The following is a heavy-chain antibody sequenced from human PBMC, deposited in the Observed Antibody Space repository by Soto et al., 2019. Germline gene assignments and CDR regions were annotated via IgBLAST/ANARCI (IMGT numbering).Heavy chain of an antibody. CDR1: QFTFNIDA. CDR3: AIDNWNGAYYGLDV. D-gene: IGHD1-20*01. V-gene: IGHV3-23*01. CDR2: MSGSGASI. J-gene: IGHJ6*02. Sequence: EVQLLESGGGLVQSGESLTLSCVASQFTFNIDAMTWVRQAPGKGLEWVSSMSGSGASIYYADSVKGRFTISRDKSKKTLYLQMNSLRAEDTAVYWCAIDNWNGAYYGLDVWGQGTTVTVS.